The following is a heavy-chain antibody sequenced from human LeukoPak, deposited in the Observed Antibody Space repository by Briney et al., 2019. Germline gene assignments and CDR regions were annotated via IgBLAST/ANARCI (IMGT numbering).Heavy chain of an antibody. V-gene: IGHV3-23*01. D-gene: IGHD4-23*01. Sequence: GGSLRLSCAASGFTFSSYAMSWVRQAPGKGLEWVSAISGSGGSTYYADSVKGRFTISRDNSKNTLYLQMNSLRAEDTAIYYCAKDSAHDYGGDSVPGAFDIWGQGTVVTVSS. J-gene: IGHJ3*02. CDR2: ISGSGGST. CDR1: GFTFSSYA. CDR3: AKDSAHDYGGDSVPGAFDI.